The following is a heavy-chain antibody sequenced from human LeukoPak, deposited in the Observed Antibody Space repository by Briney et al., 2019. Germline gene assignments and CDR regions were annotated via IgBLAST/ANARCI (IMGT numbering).Heavy chain of an antibody. CDR3: ARSAFGVDY. D-gene: IGHD3-10*01. J-gene: IGHJ4*02. CDR2: ISSSSSTI. Sequence: GGSLRLSCAASGFTFSSYSMNWVRQAPGKGLEWVSYISSSSSTIYYADSVEGRFTISRDNAKNSLYLQMNSLRAEDTAVYYCARSAFGVDYWGQGTLVTVSS. CDR1: GFTFSSYS. V-gene: IGHV3-48*04.